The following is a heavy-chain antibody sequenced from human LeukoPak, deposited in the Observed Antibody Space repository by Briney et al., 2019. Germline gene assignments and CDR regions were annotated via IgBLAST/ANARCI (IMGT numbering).Heavy chain of an antibody. CDR1: GFTFSSYS. V-gene: IGHV3-21*01. CDR2: ISSSSSYI. D-gene: IGHD5-18*01. Sequence: PGGSLRLSCTASGFTFSSYSMNWVRQAPGKGLEWVSSISSSSSYIYYADSVKGRFTISRDNAKNSLYLQMNSLRAEDTAVYYCARDIEYSSNFDYWGQGTLVTVSS. CDR3: ARDIEYSSNFDY. J-gene: IGHJ4*02.